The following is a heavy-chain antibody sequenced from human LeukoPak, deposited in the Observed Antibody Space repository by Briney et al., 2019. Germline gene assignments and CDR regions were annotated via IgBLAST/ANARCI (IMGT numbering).Heavy chain of an antibody. CDR3: ARTRSGNYGAFDI. CDR2: VTSGGGTM. CDR1: GFTFSSYS. Sequence: PGGSLRLSCAASGFTFSSYSMNWVRQAPGKGLEWVSYVTSGGGTMYYADSVKGRFTISRDNAKNSLYLQMNSLRAEDTAVYYCARTRSGNYGAFDIWGQGTMVTVSS. D-gene: IGHD1-26*01. J-gene: IGHJ3*02. V-gene: IGHV3-48*04.